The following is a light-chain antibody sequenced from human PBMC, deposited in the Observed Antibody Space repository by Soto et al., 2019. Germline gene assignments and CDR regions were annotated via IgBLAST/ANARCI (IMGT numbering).Light chain of an antibody. Sequence: DVVMTQSPLSLPVTLGQPASISCRSSQSPVYSDGNTYLNWFQQRPGQSPRRLIYQVSNRDSGGPDRFCGSGSGTDVTLNISTLEAEDVGVYYCVQSTHWPYTFGQGTKLEIK. CDR1: QSPVYSDGNTY. CDR2: QVS. J-gene: IGKJ2*01. V-gene: IGKV2-30*01. CDR3: VQSTHWPYT.